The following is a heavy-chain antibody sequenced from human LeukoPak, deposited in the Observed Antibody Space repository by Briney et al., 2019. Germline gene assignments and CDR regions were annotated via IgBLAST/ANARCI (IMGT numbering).Heavy chain of an antibody. D-gene: IGHD3-10*01. CDR3: TRVIGSGITGTYFDY. J-gene: IGHJ4*02. Sequence: GGSLRLSCTASGFTFGDYVMTWVRQAPGKGLGWVGFIRSKAYGGTTEYAASVKGRFTLSRDDSKSIAYLQMNSLKTEDTTVYYCTRVIGSGITGTYFDYWGQGTLVTVSS. V-gene: IGHV3-49*04. CDR1: GFTFGDYV. CDR2: IRSKAYGGTT.